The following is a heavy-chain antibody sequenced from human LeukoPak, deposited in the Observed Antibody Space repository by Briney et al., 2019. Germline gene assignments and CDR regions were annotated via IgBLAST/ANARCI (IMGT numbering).Heavy chain of an antibody. CDR3: ARDCSSTSCYTFFSYYYGMDV. V-gene: IGHV3-21*01. D-gene: IGHD2-2*02. J-gene: IGHJ6*02. CDR2: ISSSSSYI. Sequence: GGSLRLSCAASGITFSSYSMNWVRQAPGKGLEWVSSISSSSSYIYYADSVKGRFTISRDNAKNSLYLQMNSLRAEDTAVYYCARDCSSTSCYTFFSYYYGMDVWGHGTTVTVSS. CDR1: GITFSSYS.